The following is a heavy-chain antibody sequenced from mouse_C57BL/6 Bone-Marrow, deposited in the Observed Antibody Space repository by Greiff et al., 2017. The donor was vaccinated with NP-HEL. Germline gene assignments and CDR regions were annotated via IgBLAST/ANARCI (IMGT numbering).Heavy chain of an antibody. J-gene: IGHJ2*01. CDR2: ISDGGSYT. CDR1: GFTFSSYA. CDR3: ARERGICYDYDLDY. V-gene: IGHV5-4*01. Sequence: EVMLVESGGGLVKPGGSLKLSCAASGFTFSSYAMSWVRQTPEKRLEWVATISDGGSYTYYPDNVKGRFTISRDNAKNNLYLQMSHLKSEDTAMYYCARERGICYDYDLDYWGQGTTLTVSS. D-gene: IGHD2-4*01.